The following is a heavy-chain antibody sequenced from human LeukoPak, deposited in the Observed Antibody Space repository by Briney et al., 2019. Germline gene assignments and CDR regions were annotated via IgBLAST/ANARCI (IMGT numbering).Heavy chain of an antibody. Sequence: GGSLRLSCAASGFTFSSYGMHWVRQAPGKGLEWVSAITASGGNTYYADSVKGRFTISKDNSKNTLYLQVNSLRAEDTAVYYCAKGNGYSYGRYYFDYWGQGALVTVSS. CDR2: ITASGGNT. V-gene: IGHV3-23*01. CDR1: GFTFSSYG. D-gene: IGHD5-18*01. CDR3: AKGNGYSYGRYYFDY. J-gene: IGHJ4*02.